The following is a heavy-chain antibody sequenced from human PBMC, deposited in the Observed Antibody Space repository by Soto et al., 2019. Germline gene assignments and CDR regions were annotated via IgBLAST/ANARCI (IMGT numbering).Heavy chain of an antibody. D-gene: IGHD5-12*01. CDR2: IYHSGST. V-gene: IGHV4-30-2*01. CDR1: GGSISSGGYS. CDR3: AAGGGLPRYY. J-gene: IGHJ4*02. Sequence: QLQLQESGSGLVKPSQTLSLTCAVSGGSISSGGYSWSWIRQPPGKGLEWIGYIYHSGSTYYNPSLKSRVTISVARSKNQFSRKLSSVTAADTDVYYCAAGGGLPRYYWGQGTLVTVSS.